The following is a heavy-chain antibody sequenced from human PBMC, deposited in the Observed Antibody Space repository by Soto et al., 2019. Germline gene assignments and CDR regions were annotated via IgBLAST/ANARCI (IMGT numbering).Heavy chain of an antibody. J-gene: IGHJ6*02. D-gene: IGHD3-3*01. CDR1: GFPFSSYT. V-gene: IGHV3-21*02. CDR2: ITTAATRNI. Sequence: EVQLVESGGSLVNPGGSLRLSCSASGFPFSSYTMYWVRQAPGKGLEWVSSITTAATRNIFYADSVKGRFTISRDNANNMLYLQMNNVRVEDTAVYYCARDDPIFGAITRMDIWGQGTTVTVSS. CDR3: ARDDPIFGAITRMDI.